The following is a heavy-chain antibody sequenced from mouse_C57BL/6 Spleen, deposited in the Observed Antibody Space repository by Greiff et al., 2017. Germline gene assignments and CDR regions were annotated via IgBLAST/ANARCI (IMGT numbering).Heavy chain of an antibody. Sequence: QVQLKQPGAELVMPGASVKLSCKASGYTFTSYWMHWVKQRPGQGLEWIGEIDPSDSYTNYNQKFKGKSTLTVDKSSSTAYMQLSSLTSEDSAVYYCASYSNYAWFAYWGQGTLVTVSA. J-gene: IGHJ3*01. CDR2: IDPSDSYT. CDR3: ASYSNYAWFAY. V-gene: IGHV1-69*01. CDR1: GYTFTSYW. D-gene: IGHD2-5*01.